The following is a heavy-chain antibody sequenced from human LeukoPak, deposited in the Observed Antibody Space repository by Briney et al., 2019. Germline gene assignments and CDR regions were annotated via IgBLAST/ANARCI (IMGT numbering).Heavy chain of an antibody. CDR1: GYTFTSYG. D-gene: IGHD3-22*01. J-gene: IGHJ4*02. Sequence: ASVKVSCKASGYTFTSYGISWERQAPGQGLEWMGWISAYNGNTNYAQKLQGRVTMTTDTPTSTAYMELRSLRSDDTAAYYCARARLTPTYDSSGYAFDYWGQGTLVTVSS. CDR3: ARARLTPTYDSSGYAFDY. CDR2: ISAYNGNT. V-gene: IGHV1-18*04.